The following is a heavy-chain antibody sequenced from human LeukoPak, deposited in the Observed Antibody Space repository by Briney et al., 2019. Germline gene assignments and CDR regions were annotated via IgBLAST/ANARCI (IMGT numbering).Heavy chain of an antibody. CDR2: INPNSGGT. CDR1: GYTFTGYY. V-gene: IGHV1-2*02. D-gene: IGHD5-18*01. J-gene: IGHJ6*02. CDR3: ARGPLTAVNYYYYGMDV. Sequence: ASVEVSCKASGYTFTGYYMHWVRQAPGQGLEWMGWINPNSGGTNYAQKFQGRVTMTRDTSISTAYMELSRLRSDDTAVYYCARGPLTAVNYYYYGMDVWGQGTTVTVSS.